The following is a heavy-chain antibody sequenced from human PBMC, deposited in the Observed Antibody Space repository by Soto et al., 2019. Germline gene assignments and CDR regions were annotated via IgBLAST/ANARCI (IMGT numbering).Heavy chain of an antibody. J-gene: IGHJ4*02. CDR2: IYYSGST. CDR3: ARSPGDWLFYY. V-gene: IGHV4-31*03. CDR1: GGSISSGGYY. Sequence: QVQLQESGPGLVKPSQTLSLTCTVSGGSISSGGYYWSWIRQHPGKGLEWSGYIYYSGSTYYNPSFKSRVNISVDTSKNQFSLKLSSVTAADTAVYYCARSPGDWLFYYWGQGTLVTVSS. D-gene: IGHD3-9*01.